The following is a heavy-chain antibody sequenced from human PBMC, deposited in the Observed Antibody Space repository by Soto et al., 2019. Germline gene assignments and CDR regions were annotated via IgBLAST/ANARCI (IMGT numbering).Heavy chain of an antibody. V-gene: IGHV1-2*02. D-gene: IGHD2-21*01. J-gene: IGHJ3*01. CDR3: ARDVAPLGDHRFDF. CDR1: GYSFIDFH. Sequence: GASVKVSCKTSGYSFIDFHIHWVRQAPGQGLERMGWINPHSGGTNYAQAFQGRVTMTSDPSITTANMELRRLTSDDTAVYYCARDVAPLGDHRFDFWG. CDR2: INPHSGGT.